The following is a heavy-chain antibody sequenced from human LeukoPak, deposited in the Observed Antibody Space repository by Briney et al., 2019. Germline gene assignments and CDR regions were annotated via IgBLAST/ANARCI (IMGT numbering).Heavy chain of an antibody. D-gene: IGHD1-26*01. CDR2: IRYDGSKS. CDR3: AKDGGSGSYFDFDI. J-gene: IGHJ3*02. CDR1: GFTFNSYG. Sequence: GGSLRLSCAASGFTFNSYGMHWVRQAPGKGLEWVAFIRYDGSKSYFADSVKGRFALSRDNSKNTLYLQMSSLRPEDAAVYFCAKDGGSGSYFDFDIWGQGTMVTASS. V-gene: IGHV3-30*02.